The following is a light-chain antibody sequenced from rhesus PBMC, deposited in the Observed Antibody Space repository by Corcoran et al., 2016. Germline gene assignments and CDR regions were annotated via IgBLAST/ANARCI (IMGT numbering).Light chain of an antibody. J-gene: IGKJ1*01. CDR3: QQHNSYPWT. V-gene: IGKV1-25*01. Sequence: DIQMTQSPSSLSASVGDTVTITCQASQGISKYLAWYQQKPGKAPKLLSYDAYTLQSGVPSRFSGSGSGTELTLTISSLQPEDFATYYCQQHNSYPWTFGQGTKVEIK. CDR1: QGISKY. CDR2: DAY.